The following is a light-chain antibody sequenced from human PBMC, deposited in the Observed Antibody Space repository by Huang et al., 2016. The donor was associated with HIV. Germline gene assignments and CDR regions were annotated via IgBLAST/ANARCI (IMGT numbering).Light chain of an antibody. CDR1: QDINNF. CDR3: QQYYSYRT. J-gene: IGKJ1*01. V-gene: IGKV1-8*01. Sequence: AIRLTQSPSSLSASTGDRANITCRASQDINNFLAWYQQKPGKAPNLLIYAASILETWVPSRFSGSGSGTEFNLSISCLQSEDFATYYCQQYYSYRTFGQGTQVEIK. CDR2: AAS.